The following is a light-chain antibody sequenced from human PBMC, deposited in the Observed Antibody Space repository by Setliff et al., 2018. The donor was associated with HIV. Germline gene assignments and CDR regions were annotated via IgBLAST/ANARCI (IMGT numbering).Light chain of an antibody. CDR1: SSGVGGYNY. J-gene: IGLJ1*01. CDR3: CSYAGSYTSLYV. Sequence: QSALTQPRSVSGSPGQSVTISCTGTSSGVGGYNYVSWYQHLPGKAPKLMIYDVTKRPSGVPDRFSGSKSGNTASLTISGLQSEDEADYYCCSYAGSYTSLYVFGTGTNVTVL. CDR2: DVT. V-gene: IGLV2-11*01.